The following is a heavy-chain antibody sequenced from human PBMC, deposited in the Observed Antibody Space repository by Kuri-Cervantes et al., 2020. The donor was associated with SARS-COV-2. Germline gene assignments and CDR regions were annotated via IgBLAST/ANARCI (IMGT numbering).Heavy chain of an antibody. Sequence: SETLSLTCTVSGGSISTYYWSWIRQPPGKGLEWIGYIYYSGSTTYNPSLKSRVTISVDTSKNQFSLELDSVTAADTVVYYCARESNYSHYYGTEVWGQGTTVTVSS. CDR3: ARESNYSHYYGTEV. J-gene: IGHJ6*02. V-gene: IGHV4-59*01. CDR1: GGSISTYY. CDR2: IYYSGST.